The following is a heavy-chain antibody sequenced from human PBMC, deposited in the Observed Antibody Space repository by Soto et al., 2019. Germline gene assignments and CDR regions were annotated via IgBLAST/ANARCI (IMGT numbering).Heavy chain of an antibody. CDR2: IYPGDSDT. J-gene: IGHJ4*02. V-gene: IGHV5-51*01. CDR3: ARLKAAAGTLAVVEEIDY. CDR1: GYSFTSYW. D-gene: IGHD6-13*01. Sequence: GESLKISCKGSGYSFTSYWLGWVRQMPGKGLEWMGLIYPGDSDTRYSPSFQGHVTISADKSISTAYLQWSSLKASDTAMYYCARLKAAAGTLAVVEEIDYWGQGTLVTLAS.